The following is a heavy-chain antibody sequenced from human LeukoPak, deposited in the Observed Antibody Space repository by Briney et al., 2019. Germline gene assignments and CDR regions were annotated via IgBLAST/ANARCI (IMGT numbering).Heavy chain of an antibody. D-gene: IGHD3-10*01. CDR2: IYYSGTT. CDR1: SGSISSSGSY. Sequence: SETLSLTCSVSSGSISSSGSYWGWIRQPPGKGLEWIGNIYYSGTTNYNPSLKSRVTISVDTSKNQFSLKLSSVTAADTAVYYCARHSGPYYYSSVPDWGQGTLVTVSS. J-gene: IGHJ4*02. CDR3: ARHSGPYYYSSVPD. V-gene: IGHV4-39*01.